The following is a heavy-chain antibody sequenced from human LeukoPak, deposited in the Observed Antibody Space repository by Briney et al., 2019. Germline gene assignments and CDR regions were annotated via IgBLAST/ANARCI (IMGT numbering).Heavy chain of an antibody. J-gene: IGHJ4*02. CDR1: GFTFSSYW. V-gene: IGHV3-74*01. Sequence: PGGSLRLSCAASGFTFSSYWMQWVRQAPGKGLVWVSRINTNGSSTSYADSVKGRFTISRDSAKNTLFLQMNSLGAEDTAVYYCARTRGSNWPTDYWGQGTLVTVSS. CDR2: INTNGSST. CDR3: ARTRGSNWPTDY. D-gene: IGHD6-13*01.